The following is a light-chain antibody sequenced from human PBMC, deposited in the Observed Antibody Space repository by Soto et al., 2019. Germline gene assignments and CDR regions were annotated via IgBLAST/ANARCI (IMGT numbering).Light chain of an antibody. Sequence: IVLTQSPGTLSLSPGDRATLSCRASQTVRNNYLAWYQHKPGQAPRLLIYDASSRATGIPDRFSGSGSGTDFTLTISRLEPEDVAVYYCQQYGSSRAITFGQGTRLEIK. V-gene: IGKV3-20*01. CDR3: QQYGSSRAIT. CDR1: QTVRNNY. CDR2: DAS. J-gene: IGKJ5*01.